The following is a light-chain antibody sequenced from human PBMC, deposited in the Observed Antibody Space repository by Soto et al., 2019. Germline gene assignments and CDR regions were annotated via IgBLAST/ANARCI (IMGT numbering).Light chain of an antibody. J-gene: IGKJ2*01. V-gene: IGKV3-15*01. CDR1: QSVGSN. Sequence: TQSPATLSVSPGERVTLSCRASQSVGSNVAWYQQKPGHAPRLLIYAASTRASGIPPRFSGSGSETDFALTIGSLQPEDFAVYHVKLYNFWPTFGQGPRVDIK. CDR2: AAS. CDR3: KLYNFWPT.